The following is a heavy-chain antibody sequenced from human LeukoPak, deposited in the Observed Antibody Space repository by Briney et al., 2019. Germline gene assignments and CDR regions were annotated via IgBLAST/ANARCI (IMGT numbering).Heavy chain of an antibody. V-gene: IGHV4-59*01. J-gene: IGHJ5*02. Sequence: SETLSLTCTVSGGSISTYYWSWIRQPPGKGLEWIGYIYHSGSTKYNPSLKSRVTISVDTSQNQFSLKLTSVTAADTAVYFCAGGGYYGSGNDFRFDPWGQGTLVTVSS. CDR3: AGGGYYGSGNDFRFDP. CDR1: GGSISTYY. D-gene: IGHD3-10*01. CDR2: IYHSGST.